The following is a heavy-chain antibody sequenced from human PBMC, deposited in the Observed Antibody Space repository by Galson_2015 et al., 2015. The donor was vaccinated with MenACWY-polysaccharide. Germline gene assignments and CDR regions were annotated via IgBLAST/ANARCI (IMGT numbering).Heavy chain of an antibody. CDR2: ISGSGAST. D-gene: IGHD2-2*01. Sequence: SLRLSCAVSGFTFHSYTMSWVRQAPGKGLEWVSGISGSGASTYYADSVKGRFTISRDNSRNTLYLQMNSLRAEDTAIYYCANPALSTGRASDVDFWGQGTLVTVSS. CDR1: GFTFHSYT. V-gene: IGHV3-23*01. CDR3: ANPALSTGRASDVDF. J-gene: IGHJ4*02.